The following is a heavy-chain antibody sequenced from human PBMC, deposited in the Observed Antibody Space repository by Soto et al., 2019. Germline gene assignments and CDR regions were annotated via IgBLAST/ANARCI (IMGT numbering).Heavy chain of an antibody. V-gene: IGHV4-59*01. CDR2: IYYSGST. J-gene: IGHJ5*02. D-gene: IGHD3-9*01. CDR3: ARVTGLYNGFDP. Sequence: QVQLQESGPGLVKPSETLPLTCTVSGGSINSYYWTWIRQPPGQGLEWIGFIYYSGSTTYNPSLKSRVTMSVDTSKNQFSLKLTSVTPADTAVYYCARVTGLYNGFDPWGRGTLVTVSS. CDR1: GGSINSYY.